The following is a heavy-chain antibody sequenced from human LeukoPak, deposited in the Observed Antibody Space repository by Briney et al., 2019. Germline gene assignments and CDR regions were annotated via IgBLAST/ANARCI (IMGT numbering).Heavy chain of an antibody. D-gene: IGHD2-2*01. Sequence: SETLSLTCTVSGGSISSYYWSWIRQPPGKGLEWIGEINHSGSTNYNPSLKSRVTISVDTSKNQFSLKLSSVTAADTAVYYCARERAGGIVVVPAADNWFDPWGQGTLVTVSS. CDR3: ARERAGGIVVVPAADNWFDP. CDR2: INHSGST. CDR1: GGSISSYY. V-gene: IGHV4-34*01. J-gene: IGHJ5*02.